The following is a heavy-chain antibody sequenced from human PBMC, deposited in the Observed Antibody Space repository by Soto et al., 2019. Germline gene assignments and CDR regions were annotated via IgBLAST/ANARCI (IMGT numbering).Heavy chain of an antibody. V-gene: IGHV4-59*01. CDR2: IYYSGST. Sequence: QVQLQESGPGLVKPSETLSLTCTVSGGSISSYYWSWIRQPPGKGLEWIGYIYYSGSTNYNPSHKSRVTISVDTSKNQFSLKLSSVTAADTAVYYCARDHSTPYYDILTTGSGWFDPWGQGTLVTVSS. D-gene: IGHD3-9*01. CDR1: GGSISSYY. J-gene: IGHJ5*02. CDR3: ARDHSTPYYDILTTGSGWFDP.